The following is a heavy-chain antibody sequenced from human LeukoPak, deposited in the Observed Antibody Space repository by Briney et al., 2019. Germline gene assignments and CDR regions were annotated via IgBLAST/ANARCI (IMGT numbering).Heavy chain of an antibody. V-gene: IGHV4-39*01. CDR1: GCSISSNSYY. CDR3: ARQADGISMIVVHY. Sequence: SGTLSLTCTVSGCSISSNSYYWVWMRQPPGKGLEWFGSICYSGSTYYDPSLKSRVTISVDTSKNQFSLKLSSVTAADTAVYYCARQADGISMIVVHYWGQGTLVTVSS. J-gene: IGHJ4*02. D-gene: IGHD3-22*01. CDR2: ICYSGST.